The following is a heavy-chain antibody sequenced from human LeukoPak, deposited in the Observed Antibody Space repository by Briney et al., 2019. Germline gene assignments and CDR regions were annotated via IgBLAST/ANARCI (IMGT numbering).Heavy chain of an antibody. V-gene: IGHV3-23*01. CDR1: GFYLLNAW. J-gene: IGHJ4*02. D-gene: IGHD6-19*01. CDR3: AKAGIGVVGYFDY. CDR2: IRGSGGGT. Sequence: GGSLRLSCAASGFYLLNAWMSWVRQAPGKGLEWVSAIRGSGGGTYYADSVKGRFTISRDNSKNTLYLQMNSLRDEDTALYYCAKAGIGVVGYFDYWGQGTLVTVSS.